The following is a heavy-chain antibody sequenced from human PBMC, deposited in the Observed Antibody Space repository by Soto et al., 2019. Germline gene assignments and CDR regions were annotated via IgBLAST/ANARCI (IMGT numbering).Heavy chain of an antibody. D-gene: IGHD2-15*01. CDR2: IWYDGCNK. V-gene: IGHV3-33*01. CDR3: ARAQIVVSYYMDV. Sequence: GGSLRLSCAASGFTFSSYGMHWVRQAPGKGLEWVAVIWYDGCNKYYADSVKGRFTISRDNSKNTLYLQMNSLRAEDTAVYYCARAQIVVSYYMDVWGKGTTVTVSS. J-gene: IGHJ6*03. CDR1: GFTFSSYG.